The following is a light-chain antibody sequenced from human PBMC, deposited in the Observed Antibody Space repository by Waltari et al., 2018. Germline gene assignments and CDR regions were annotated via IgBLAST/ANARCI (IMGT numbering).Light chain of an antibody. CDR2: GAS. CDR1: QSVSSSY. V-gene: IGKV3-20*01. J-gene: IGKJ2*01. Sequence: EIVLTQSPGTLSLSPGERATLSCRASQSVSSSYLAWYQHKPGQAPRLLIYGASSRATGIPDRFSGSGSVTDFTLTISRLEPEDFAVYYCQQYGNSPLYTFGQGTKLEIK. CDR3: QQYGNSPLYT.